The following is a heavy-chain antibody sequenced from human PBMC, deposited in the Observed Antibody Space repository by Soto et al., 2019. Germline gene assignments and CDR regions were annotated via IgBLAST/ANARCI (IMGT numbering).Heavy chain of an antibody. D-gene: IGHD2-15*01. Sequence: GGSLRLSCAASGFTVSSNYMSWVRQAPGKGLEWVSVIYSGGSTYYADSVKGRFTISRDNSKNTLYLQMNSLRAEDTAVYYCVHCSGGSCSSGYWGQGTLVTVSS. V-gene: IGHV3-53*01. J-gene: IGHJ4*02. CDR3: VHCSGGSCSSGY. CDR1: GFTVSSNY. CDR2: IYSGGST.